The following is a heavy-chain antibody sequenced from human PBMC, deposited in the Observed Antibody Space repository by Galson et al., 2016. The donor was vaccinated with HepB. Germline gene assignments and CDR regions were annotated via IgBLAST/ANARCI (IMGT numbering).Heavy chain of an antibody. D-gene: IGHD3-9*01. CDR2: IYSGGDT. J-gene: IGHJ5*02. CDR1: GLTVYNNY. Sequence: SLRLSCAASGLTVYNNYMSWVRQAPGKGLECISLIYSGGDTVYADSVKGRFTISRDHSKNTVYLQMNSLRIEDTAVYYCARDPPSVATGTWAWGQGTQVPVAS. CDR3: ARDPPSVATGTWA. V-gene: IGHV3-66*01.